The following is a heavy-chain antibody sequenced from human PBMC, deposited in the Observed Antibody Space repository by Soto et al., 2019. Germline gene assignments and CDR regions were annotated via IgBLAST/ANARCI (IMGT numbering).Heavy chain of an antibody. Sequence: QVQLQESGPGLVKPSGTLSLTCAVSGVSISSHDWWTWVRQPPGKGLEWIGESHQSGNTNYNSSLESRVTISLGKSKNQLPLQLSSVTVADTAVYYGATRDSGRPYWGQGTLVTASS. V-gene: IGHV4-4*02. CDR3: ATRDSGRPY. D-gene: IGHD6-13*01. CDR1: GVSISSHDW. J-gene: IGHJ4*02. CDR2: SHQSGNT.